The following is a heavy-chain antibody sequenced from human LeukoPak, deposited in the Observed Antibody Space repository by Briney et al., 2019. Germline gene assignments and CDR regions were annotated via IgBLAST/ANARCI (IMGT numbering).Heavy chain of an antibody. Sequence: GASVKVSCKASGYTFTSYGISWVRQAPGQGLEWMGWISAYNGNTNYAQKLQGRVTMTTDTSTSTAYMELRSLRSDDTAVYYCARDSLSGGATAYLDYWGQGTLVTVSS. CDR3: ARDSLSGGATAYLDY. D-gene: IGHD1-26*01. CDR2: ISAYNGNT. V-gene: IGHV1-18*01. J-gene: IGHJ4*02. CDR1: GYTFTSYG.